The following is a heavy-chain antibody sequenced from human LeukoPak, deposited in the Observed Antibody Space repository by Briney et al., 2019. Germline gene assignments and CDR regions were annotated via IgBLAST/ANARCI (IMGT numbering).Heavy chain of an antibody. J-gene: IGHJ5*02. D-gene: IGHD2-15*01. V-gene: IGHV4-39*01. CDR1: GGSISSSSYY. Sequence: SETLSLTCTVSGGSISSSSYYWGWIRQPPGKGLEWIGSIYYSGSTYYNPSLKSRVTISVDTSKNQFSLKLSSVTAADTAVYYCARPSRYCSGGSCSSWFDPWGQGTLVTVSS. CDR3: ARPSRYCSGGSCSSWFDP. CDR2: IYYSGST.